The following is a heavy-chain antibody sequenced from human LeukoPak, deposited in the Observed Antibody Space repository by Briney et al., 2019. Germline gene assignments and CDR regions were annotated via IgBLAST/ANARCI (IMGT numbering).Heavy chain of an antibody. CDR2: VSSDGSKE. CDR1: GFTFSDYA. D-gene: IGHD5-12*01. Sequence: GGSLRLSCAASGFTFSDYAVHWVRQAPGKGLEWMAIVSSDGSKENHADSVKGRFTISRDNSKNTLYLHMNSLRVGDTAVYYCARGGYSGYDFIVFAFDIWGQGTMVTVSS. CDR3: ARGGYSGYDFIVFAFDI. V-gene: IGHV3-30*04. J-gene: IGHJ3*02.